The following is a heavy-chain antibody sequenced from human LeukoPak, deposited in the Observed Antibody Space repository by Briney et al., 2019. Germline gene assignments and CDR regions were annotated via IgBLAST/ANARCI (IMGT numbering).Heavy chain of an antibody. Sequence: GGSLRLSCVASGFALSIYTMHWVRQAPGKGLEWVAVLSFDGSEKYYADPVKGRFTISRDNSKNTLFLQMNSLRAEDTAVYYCAREGSSGCRGDWFDPWGQGTLVTVSS. CDR3: AREGSSGCRGDWFDP. D-gene: IGHD6-25*01. CDR1: GFALSIYT. V-gene: IGHV3-30*04. J-gene: IGHJ5*02. CDR2: LSFDGSEK.